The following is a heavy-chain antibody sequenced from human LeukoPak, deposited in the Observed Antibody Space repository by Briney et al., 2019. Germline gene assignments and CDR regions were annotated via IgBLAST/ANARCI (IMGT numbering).Heavy chain of an antibody. J-gene: IGHJ4*02. CDR1: GFPFSSYA. CDR2: ISDSGGST. V-gene: IGHV3-64*04. Sequence: GGSLRLSCSASGFPFSSYAMHWVRQAPGKGLEYVSAISDSGGSTYYADSVKGRFTISRDNSKNTLYLQMNTLRADDTAVYYCARDFGVGPYYFDYWGQGTLVTVSS. D-gene: IGHD3-16*01. CDR3: ARDFGVGPYYFDY.